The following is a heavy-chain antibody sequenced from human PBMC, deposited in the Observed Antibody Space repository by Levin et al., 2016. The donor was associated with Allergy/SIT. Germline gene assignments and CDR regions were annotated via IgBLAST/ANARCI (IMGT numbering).Heavy chain of an antibody. CDR1: GYTFTNNY. CDR3: ARDVGQQLVRGYFDL. J-gene: IGHJ2*01. D-gene: IGHD6-13*01. Sequence: ASVKVSCKASGYTFTNNYIHWLRQAPGQGLEWMGIINPGVGYTTNTQKFQGRVTMTRDTSTGTVYMELSSLRSEDTAVYYCARDVGQQLVRGYFDLWGRGTLVTVSS. CDR2: INPGVGYT. V-gene: IGHV1-46*01.